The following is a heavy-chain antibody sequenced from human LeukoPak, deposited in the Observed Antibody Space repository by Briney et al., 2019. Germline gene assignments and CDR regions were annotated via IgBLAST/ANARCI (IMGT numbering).Heavy chain of an antibody. J-gene: IGHJ4*02. D-gene: IGHD3-16*01. Sequence: SATLSLTCPVSGGSISSSSYYWGWIRQPPGKGLEWIGSIYYSGSTYYNPSLKSRVTISVDTSKNQFSLKLSSVTAADTAVYYCARYALRLGEYLDYWGQGTLVTVSS. CDR2: IYYSGST. V-gene: IGHV4-39*01. CDR1: GGSISSSSYY. CDR3: ARYALRLGEYLDY.